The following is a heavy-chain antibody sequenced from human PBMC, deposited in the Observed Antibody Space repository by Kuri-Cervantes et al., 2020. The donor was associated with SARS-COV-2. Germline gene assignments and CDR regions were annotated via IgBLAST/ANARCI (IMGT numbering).Heavy chain of an antibody. D-gene: IGHD3-3*01. CDR3: ARADPSITIFGVVIIGAFDI. J-gene: IGHJ3*02. CDR2: IYTSGST. CDR1: GGSISSYY. V-gene: IGHV4-59*10. Sequence: SQTLSLTCAVYGGSISSYYWSWIRQPAGKGLEWIGRIYTSGSTNYNPSLKSRVTMSVDTSKNQFSLKLSSVTAADTAVYYCARADPSITIFGVVIIGAFDIWGQGTMVTVSS.